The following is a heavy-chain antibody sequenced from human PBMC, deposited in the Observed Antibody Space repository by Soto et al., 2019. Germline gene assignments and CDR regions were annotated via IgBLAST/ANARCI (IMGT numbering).Heavy chain of an antibody. J-gene: IGHJ4*01. CDR3: ATIRVRGGPLRFED. V-gene: IGHV1-69*01. Sequence: QVQLVQSGAEVKKPGSSVKVSCKTSGGLFSVFSFNWVRQAPGQGLEWMGGVLPITGSTDYAQKFQGRLPNHAERSTSTIYMELSRLTSDDTANYYCATIRVRGGPLRFEDGGQGTLISVSS. CDR2: VLPITGST. CDR1: GGLFSVFS. D-gene: IGHD5-12*01.